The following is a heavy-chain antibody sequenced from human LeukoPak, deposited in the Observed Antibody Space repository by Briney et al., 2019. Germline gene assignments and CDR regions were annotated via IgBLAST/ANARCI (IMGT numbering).Heavy chain of an antibody. CDR3: ARVSGSSPYYYYMDV. D-gene: IGHD1-26*01. J-gene: IGHJ6*03. CDR2: INPNSGGT. V-gene: IGHV1-2*02. Sequence: GASVKVSCKASGYTFTGYYMHWVRQAPGQGLEWMGWINPNSGGTNYAQKFQGRVTMTRDTSISTAYMELSRLRSDDTAVYYCARVSGSSPYYYYMDVWGKGTTVTVSS. CDR1: GYTFTGYY.